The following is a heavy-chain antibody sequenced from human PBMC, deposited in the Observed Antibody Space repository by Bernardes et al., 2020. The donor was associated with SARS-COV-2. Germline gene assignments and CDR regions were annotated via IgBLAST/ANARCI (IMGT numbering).Heavy chain of an antibody. CDR2: IKRDGSET. CDR3: VRSAGMDV. J-gene: IGHJ6*02. V-gene: IGHV3-7*03. Sequence: GSLRLSCAGPGFDFSDYWMTWVRQAPGKGLEWVANIKRDGSETYYVDSVKGRFTISRDNAKNLVFLQMNSLRAEDTAVFYCVRSAGMDVWGQGTMVTVSS. CDR1: GFDFSDYW.